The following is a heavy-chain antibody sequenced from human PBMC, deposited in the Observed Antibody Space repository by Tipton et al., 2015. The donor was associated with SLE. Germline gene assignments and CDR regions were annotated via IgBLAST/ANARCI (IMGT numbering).Heavy chain of an antibody. CDR1: GYTFTSFY. D-gene: IGHD1-26*01. Sequence: QVQLVQSGAEVKKPGASVKVSCRASGYTFTSFYIHWVRQAPGQGLEWMGVINPSGGASWYAQRFQGRVTLTKDTPATTVYMDISSLRSEDTAVYFCALDVGGEDFDHWGQGTLVTVSS. CDR3: ALDVGGEDFDH. CDR2: INPSGGAS. V-gene: IGHV1-46*01. J-gene: IGHJ4*02.